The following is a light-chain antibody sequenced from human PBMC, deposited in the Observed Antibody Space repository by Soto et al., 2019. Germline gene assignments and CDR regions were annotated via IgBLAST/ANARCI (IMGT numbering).Light chain of an antibody. CDR1: QSISSW. Sequence: DIQMAQSPSTLSESVGERVTITCRASQSISSWLAWYQQKPGKAPKLLIYKASSLESGVPSRFSGSGSGTEFTLTISSLQPDDFATYYCQQYNSYSLFGQGTKVEIK. CDR2: KAS. CDR3: QQYNSYSL. V-gene: IGKV1-5*03. J-gene: IGKJ1*01.